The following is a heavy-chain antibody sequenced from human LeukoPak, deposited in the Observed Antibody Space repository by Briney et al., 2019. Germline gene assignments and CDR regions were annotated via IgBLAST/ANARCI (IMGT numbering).Heavy chain of an antibody. J-gene: IGHJ3*02. CDR2: VSNSGGST. CDR1: GFTFSSYA. Sequence: GGSLTLSCAASGFTFSSYAMMWLRQAPGKGLEGVSTVSNSGGSTYYADSGKGRFTISRENSKKTLYLQMNSLRAEDTPVYYCAKRWTAVASTEAFDIWGQGKMVTVSS. D-gene: IGHD6-13*01. CDR3: AKRWTAVASTEAFDI. V-gene: IGHV3-23*01.